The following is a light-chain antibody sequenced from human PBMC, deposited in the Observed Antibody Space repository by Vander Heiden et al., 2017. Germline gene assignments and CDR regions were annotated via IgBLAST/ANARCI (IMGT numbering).Light chain of an antibody. CDR2: LVS. V-gene: IGKV2-28*01. CDR1: QSLLYSNGNTY. CDR3: MQPLHTPWT. J-gene: IGKJ1*01. Sequence: EIVMTQSPLSLPVTPGEPASISCRSSQSLLYSNGNTYVDWYLQKPGQSPQLLIYLVSNRASGVPDRFSGNGSGTDFTLRISRVEAEDVGVYYCMQPLHTPWTFGQGTKVEIK.